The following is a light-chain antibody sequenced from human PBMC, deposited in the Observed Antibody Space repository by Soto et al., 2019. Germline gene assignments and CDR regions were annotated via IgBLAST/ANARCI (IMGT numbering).Light chain of an antibody. Sequence: DIVMTQSPDSLAVSLGERATINCKSSQSVLYSSNNKKYLAWYQQRPGQPPKLLIYWASTRESGVPDRFSGSGSGTDFTLTITSLQAEDVAVYYCQQYESTPPTFGQATKLEIK. V-gene: IGKV4-1*01. CDR3: QQYESTPPT. J-gene: IGKJ2*01. CDR1: QSVLYSSNNKKY. CDR2: WAS.